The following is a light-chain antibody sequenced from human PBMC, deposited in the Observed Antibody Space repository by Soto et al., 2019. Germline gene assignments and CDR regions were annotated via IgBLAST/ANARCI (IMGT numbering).Light chain of an antibody. CDR3: QQYNNWPPWT. CDR1: QSVSSN. Sequence: IVMTQSPATLSVSPGERATLSCRASQSVSSNLAWYQQKPGQAPRLLIYGASTRATGIPARFSGSGSGTEFTLTSSSLQSEDVAVYYCQQYNNWPPWTFGQGTKVEIK. J-gene: IGKJ1*01. V-gene: IGKV3-15*01. CDR2: GAS.